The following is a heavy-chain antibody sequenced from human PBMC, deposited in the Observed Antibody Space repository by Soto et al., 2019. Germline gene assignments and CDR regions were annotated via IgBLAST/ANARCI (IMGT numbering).Heavy chain of an antibody. V-gene: IGHV4-59*01. CDR3: ARAAYYYDTRPFDY. J-gene: IGHJ4*02. CDR1: GGSISSYY. Sequence: SETLSLTCTVSGGSISSYYWSWIRQPPGKGLEWIGYIYYSGSTNYNPSLKSRVTISVDTSKNQFSLRLSSVTAADTAVYYCARAAYYYDTRPFDYWGQGTLVTVSS. CDR2: IYYSGST. D-gene: IGHD3-22*01.